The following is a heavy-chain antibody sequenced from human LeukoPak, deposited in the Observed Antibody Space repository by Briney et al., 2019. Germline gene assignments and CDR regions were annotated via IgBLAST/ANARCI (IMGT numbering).Heavy chain of an antibody. CDR2: IYYSGTT. D-gene: IGHD1-20*01. Sequence: SETLSLTCTGSGGSISSSTYYWGWIRQPPGRGLEWIGSIYYSGTTYYNPSLKSRVTISVDMSKNQFSLKLSSVTAADTAVYYCARQDNYYFDYWGQGILVTVSS. CDR1: GGSISSSTYY. J-gene: IGHJ4*02. CDR3: ARQDNYYFDY. V-gene: IGHV4-39*01.